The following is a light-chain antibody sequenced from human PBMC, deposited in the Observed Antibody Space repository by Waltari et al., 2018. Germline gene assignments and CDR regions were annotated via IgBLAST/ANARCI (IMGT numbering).Light chain of an antibody. CDR3: QQYDGYST. Sequence: DIQMTQSPSTLSAFVGDRVTITCRASQSISRWLAWHQQKPGKAPKPIMYQASILETGVPSRFSGSGAGTEFTLTISSLQPDDFATYYCQQYDGYSTFGQGTKLEIK. V-gene: IGKV1-5*03. CDR2: QAS. CDR1: QSISRW. J-gene: IGKJ2*01.